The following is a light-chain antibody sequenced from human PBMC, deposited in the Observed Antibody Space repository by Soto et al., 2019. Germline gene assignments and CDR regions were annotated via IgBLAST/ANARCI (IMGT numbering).Light chain of an antibody. CDR3: QQSYSTPRT. Sequence: DIQMTQSPSSLSSSVGVRVTITCRASKTIRSFLNWYQQKPGKAPKLLIYAASNLRSGVQSRFSGSGSGTEFTLTIISLQPEDFATYYCQQSYSTPRTFGQGTKVEIK. J-gene: IGKJ1*01. CDR1: KTIRSF. V-gene: IGKV1-39*01. CDR2: AAS.